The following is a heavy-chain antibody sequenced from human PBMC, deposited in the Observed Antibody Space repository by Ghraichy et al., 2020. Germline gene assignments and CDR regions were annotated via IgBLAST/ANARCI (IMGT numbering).Heavy chain of an antibody. CDR3: ARGGVTAAGTEEGYYFDY. J-gene: IGHJ4*02. V-gene: IGHV3-30*04. Sequence: GGSLRLSCAASGFTFSSYAMHWVRQAPGKGLEWVAVISYDGSNKYYADSVKGRFTISRDNSKNTLYLQMNSLRAEDTAVYYCARGGVTAAGTEEGYYFDYWGQGTLVTVSS. CDR1: GFTFSSYA. CDR2: ISYDGSNK. D-gene: IGHD6-13*01.